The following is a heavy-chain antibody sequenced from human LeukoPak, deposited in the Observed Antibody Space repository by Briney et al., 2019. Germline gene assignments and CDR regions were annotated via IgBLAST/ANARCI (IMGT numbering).Heavy chain of an antibody. Sequence: SETLSLTCAVYGGSFSDYYWSWIRQPPGKGLEWIGEINHSGSTNYNPFLKSRVTISVDTSKNQFSLKLNSVTAADTAVHYCAKEVILGSYNWFDPWGQGTLVTVSS. V-gene: IGHV4-34*01. CDR2: INHSGST. CDR1: GGSFSDYY. CDR3: AKEVILGSYNWFDP. J-gene: IGHJ5*02. D-gene: IGHD3/OR15-3a*01.